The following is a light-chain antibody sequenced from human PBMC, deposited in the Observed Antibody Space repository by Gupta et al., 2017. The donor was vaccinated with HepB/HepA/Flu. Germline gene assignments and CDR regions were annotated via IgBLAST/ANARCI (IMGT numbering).Light chain of an antibody. CDR1: QSVKTN. J-gene: IGKJ1*01. CDR3: QQYDNWWT. V-gene: IGKV3-15*01. CDR2: GAS. Sequence: EVVVTQSPATLSVSPGERATLSCRASQSVKTNLAWYQRKPGQAPRLLIYGASSRATNVPARFSGRGSGTEFTLTITSLQSEDFAIYYCQQYDNWWTFGQGTTVEIK.